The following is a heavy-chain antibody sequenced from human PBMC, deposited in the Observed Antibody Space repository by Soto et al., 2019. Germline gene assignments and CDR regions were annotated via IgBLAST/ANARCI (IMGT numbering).Heavy chain of an antibody. CDR2: IWYDGSNK. CDR3: ARGHDSMIVDSVYGRDV. CDR1: GFTFSSYG. D-gene: IGHD3-22*01. V-gene: IGHV3-33*01. J-gene: IGHJ6*02. Sequence: SLIVSWAASGFTFSSYGMHWVRQAPGKGLEWVAVIWYDGSNKYYADSVKGRFTISRDNSKNTLYLQMNSLRAEDTAVYYCARGHDSMIVDSVYGRDVWGEWS.